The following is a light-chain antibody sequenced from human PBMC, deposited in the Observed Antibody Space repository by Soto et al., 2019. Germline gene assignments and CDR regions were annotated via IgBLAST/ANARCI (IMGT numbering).Light chain of an antibody. CDR1: QSVSSY. CDR2: DAS. J-gene: IGKJ4*01. Sequence: EIVLTQSPATLSLSPGERATLSCRASQSVSSYLAWYQQKPGQAPRLLIYDASNRATGIPARFSGSGSGTDFTLTISSLDPEAFAVYYCQKRSNWPPSTFGGGTKVEIK. V-gene: IGKV3-11*01. CDR3: QKRSNWPPST.